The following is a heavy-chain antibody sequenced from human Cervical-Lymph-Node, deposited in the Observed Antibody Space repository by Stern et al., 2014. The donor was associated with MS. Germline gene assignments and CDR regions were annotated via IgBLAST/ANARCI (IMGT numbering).Heavy chain of an antibody. CDR1: GYTFTHYA. J-gene: IGHJ6*02. CDR2: INAGNGNT. D-gene: IGHD4-23*01. Sequence: QVQLVQSGAEVRKPGASVKVSCKASGYTFTHYAIHWVRQAPGQGLEWMGWINAGNGNTRYSQHFQGRVTITRDTSATTAYMELTSLTSEDTAVYYCARATTYLGGNDSMNVWGQGTTVIVSS. V-gene: IGHV1-3*01. CDR3: ARATTYLGGNDSMNV.